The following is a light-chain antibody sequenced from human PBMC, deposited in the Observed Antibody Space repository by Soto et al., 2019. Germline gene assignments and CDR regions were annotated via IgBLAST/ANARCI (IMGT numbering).Light chain of an antibody. J-gene: IGKJ4*01. CDR3: QQYDNSPLT. CDR2: GAS. V-gene: IGKV3-20*01. CDR1: QSVSSSY. Sequence: DIVLTQSPGTLSLSPGERAALPCRASQSVSSSYLAWYQQKPGQAPRLLIYGASNRATGIADRFSGSGSGTDFTLTISRLEPEDFAVYYCQQYDNSPLTFAGGTKVDIK.